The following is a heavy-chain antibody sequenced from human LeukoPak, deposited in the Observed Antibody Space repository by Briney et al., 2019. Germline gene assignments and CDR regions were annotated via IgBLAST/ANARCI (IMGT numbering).Heavy chain of an antibody. CDR3: ARGKTYYDISKDAFDI. Sequence: PSETLSLTCTVSSGSISSYYWSWIRQPPGKGLEWIGYIYYSGRTNYNPSLKSRVTISVDTSKNQFSLKLSSVTAADTAVYYCARGKTYYDISKDAFDIWGQGTMVTVSS. V-gene: IGHV4-59*01. D-gene: IGHD3-22*01. J-gene: IGHJ3*02. CDR2: IYYSGRT. CDR1: SGSISSYY.